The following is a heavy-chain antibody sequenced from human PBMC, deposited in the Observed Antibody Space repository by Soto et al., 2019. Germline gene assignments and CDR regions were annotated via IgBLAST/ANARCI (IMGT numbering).Heavy chain of an antibody. CDR1: GGSISSGDYY. D-gene: IGHD3-22*01. Sequence: QVQLQESGPGLVKPSQTLSLTCTVSGGSISSGDYYWSWIRQPPGKGLEWIGYIYYSGSTYYNPSLKSRVTISVVTSKNQFSLKLSSVTAADTAVYYCARDYDSSGYGVSAFDIWGQGTMVTVSS. CDR2: IYYSGST. CDR3: ARDYDSSGYGVSAFDI. J-gene: IGHJ3*02. V-gene: IGHV4-30-4*01.